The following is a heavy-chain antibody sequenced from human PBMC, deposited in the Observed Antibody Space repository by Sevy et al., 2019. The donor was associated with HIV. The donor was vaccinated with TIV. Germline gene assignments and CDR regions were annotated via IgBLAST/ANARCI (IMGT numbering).Heavy chain of an antibody. CDR3: ARPEPGMTYYGMDV. D-gene: IGHD2-21*01. J-gene: IGHJ6*02. CDR2: ISSYNNNI. Sequence: ASVKVSCKAFGYAFSTYAITWVRQAPGQGLEWMGWISSYNNNIKYAKKFQGKIILTSDASTSTAYMELMNLRSADTAVYFCARPEPGMTYYGMDVWGRRTTVTVSS. CDR1: GYAFSTYA. V-gene: IGHV1-18*01.